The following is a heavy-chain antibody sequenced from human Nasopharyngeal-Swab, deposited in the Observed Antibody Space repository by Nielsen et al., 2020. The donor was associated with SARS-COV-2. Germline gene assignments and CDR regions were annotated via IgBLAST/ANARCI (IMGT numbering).Heavy chain of an antibody. Sequence: VRQAPGKGLEWVSGINWNGGSTGYADSVKGRFTISRDNAKNSLYLQMNSLRAEDTALYHCARDAEQPGDYYYGMDVWGQGTTVTVS. J-gene: IGHJ6*02. CDR3: ARDAEQPGDYYYGMDV. D-gene: IGHD6-13*01. V-gene: IGHV3-20*01. CDR2: INWNGGST.